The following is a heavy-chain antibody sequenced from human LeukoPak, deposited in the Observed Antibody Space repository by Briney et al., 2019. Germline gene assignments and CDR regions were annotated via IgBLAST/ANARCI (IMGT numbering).Heavy chain of an antibody. Sequence: FETLCLTCTVSGGSLSTNCWSWIRQPPGKGLEYIGCIFHTRTTNYNPSLKSRATISVDTSKNQFSLKLSSVTAADTAVYYCARGEVGGSGWPLDYWGQGTLASVYS. CDR1: GGSLSTNC. CDR2: IFHTRTT. CDR3: ARGEVGGSGWPLDY. J-gene: IGHJ4*02. D-gene: IGHD6-19*01. V-gene: IGHV4-59*08.